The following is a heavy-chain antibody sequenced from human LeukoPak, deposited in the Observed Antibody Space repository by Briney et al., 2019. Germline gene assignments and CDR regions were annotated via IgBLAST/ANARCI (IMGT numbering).Heavy chain of an antibody. CDR3: ARVYWGGSSGNHYYYMDV. D-gene: IGHD3-10*01. J-gene: IGHJ6*03. Sequence: PSETLSLTCTVSGGSVSNYYRSWIRQPAGKGLEWIGRIYSSGTTNYNPSLNGRVTMSVDTSKNQFSLKLSSVTAADTAMYYCARVYWGGSSGNHYYYMDVWGKGITVTVSS. V-gene: IGHV4-4*07. CDR2: IYSSGTT. CDR1: GGSVSNYY.